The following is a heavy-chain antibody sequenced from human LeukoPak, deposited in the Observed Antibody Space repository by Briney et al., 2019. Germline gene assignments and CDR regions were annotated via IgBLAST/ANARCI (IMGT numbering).Heavy chain of an antibody. V-gene: IGHV4-39*07. Sequence: SETLSLTCTVSGGSISSSSYYWGWIRQPPGKGLEWIGSIYYSGTTYYNPSLKSRVTISVDTSKNQFSLKLSSVTAADTAVYYCARVKSSRHTTIYYYYYYMDVWGKGTTVTVSS. D-gene: IGHD6-13*01. CDR3: ARVKSSRHTTIYYYYYYMDV. CDR2: IYYSGTT. J-gene: IGHJ6*03. CDR1: GGSISSSSYY.